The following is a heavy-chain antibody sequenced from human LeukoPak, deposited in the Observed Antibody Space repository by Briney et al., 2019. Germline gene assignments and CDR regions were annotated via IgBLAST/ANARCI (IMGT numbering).Heavy chain of an antibody. CDR1: GYTFTGYY. CDR2: INPNSGGT. Sequence: ASVTVTSKASGYTFTGYYMHWVRQAPGQGLEWMGWINPNSGGTNYAQKFQGRVTMTRDTSISTAYMELSRLRSDDTAVYNCARVFVKRDAFDIWGQGTMVTVSS. V-gene: IGHV1-2*02. CDR3: ARVFVKRDAFDI. J-gene: IGHJ3*02. D-gene: IGHD3-16*02.